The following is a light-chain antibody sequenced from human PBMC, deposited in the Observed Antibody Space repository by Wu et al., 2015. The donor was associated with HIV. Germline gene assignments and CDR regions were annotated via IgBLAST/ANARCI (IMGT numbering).Light chain of an antibody. CDR1: QSVSSN. V-gene: IGKV3-15*01. J-gene: IGKJ5*01. Sequence: EVVMTQSPATLSVSPGERVALSCRASQSVSSNLAWYQQKPGQAPRLLIFGASTRATGIPTRFSGSGSGTEFTLTISSTQSEDFAVYYCQQYNKWPPITFGQGTRLEIK. CDR2: GAS. CDR3: QQYNKWPPIT.